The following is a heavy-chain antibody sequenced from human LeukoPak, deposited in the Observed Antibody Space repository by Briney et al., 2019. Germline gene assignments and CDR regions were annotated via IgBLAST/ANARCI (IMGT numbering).Heavy chain of an antibody. D-gene: IGHD1-26*01. J-gene: IGHJ3*02. CDR1: GFTFTSSA. Sequence: GTSVKVSCKASGFTFTSSAMQWVRQARGQRLEWIGWINPNSGGTNYAQKFQGRVTMTRDTSISTAYMELSRLRSDDTAVYYCARDTYSGSDDAFDIWGQGTMVTVSS. CDR2: INPNSGGT. CDR3: ARDTYSGSDDAFDI. V-gene: IGHV1-2*02.